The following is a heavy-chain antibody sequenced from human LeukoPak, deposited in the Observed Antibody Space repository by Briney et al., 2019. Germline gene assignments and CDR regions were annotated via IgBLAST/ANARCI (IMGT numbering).Heavy chain of an antibody. V-gene: IGHV4-34*01. CDR2: INHSGST. J-gene: IGHJ4*02. CDR3: ASVAYSSSSFDY. Sequence: SETLSLTCAVYGGSFSGYYWSWIRQPPGKGLEWIGEINHSGSTNYNPSLKSRVTISVDTSKNQFSLKLSAGTAAYTAVYYCASVAYSSSSFDYWGQGTLVTVSS. D-gene: IGHD6-6*01. CDR1: GGSFSGYY.